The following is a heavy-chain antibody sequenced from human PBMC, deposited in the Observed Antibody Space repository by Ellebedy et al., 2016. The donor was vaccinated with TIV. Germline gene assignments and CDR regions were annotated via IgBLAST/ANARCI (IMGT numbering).Heavy chain of an antibody. CDR3: ARHVIPPKDYDFWSGLFHYFDY. CDR2: ISAYNGNT. Sequence: ASVKVSCXASGYTFTSYGISWVRQAPGQGLEWMGWISAYNGNTNYAQKLQGRVTMTTDTSTSTAYMELRSLRSDDTAVYYCARHVIPPKDYDFWSGLFHYFDYWGQGTLVTVSS. CDR1: GYTFTSYG. D-gene: IGHD3-3*01. V-gene: IGHV1-18*01. J-gene: IGHJ4*02.